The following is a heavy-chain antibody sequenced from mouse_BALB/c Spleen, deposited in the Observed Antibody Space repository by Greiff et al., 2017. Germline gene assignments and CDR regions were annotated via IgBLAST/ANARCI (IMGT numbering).Heavy chain of an antibody. CDR2: INPYNDGT. CDR3: ARLYYGYDYAMDY. D-gene: IGHD1-2*01. J-gene: IGHJ4*01. CDR1: GYTFTSYV. Sequence: EVHLVESGPELVKPGASVKMSCKASGYTFTSYVMHWVKQKPGQGLEWIGYINPYNDGTKYNEKFKGKATLTSDKSSSTAYMELSSLTSEDSAVYYCARLYYGYDYAMDYWGQGTSVTVSS. V-gene: IGHV1-14*01.